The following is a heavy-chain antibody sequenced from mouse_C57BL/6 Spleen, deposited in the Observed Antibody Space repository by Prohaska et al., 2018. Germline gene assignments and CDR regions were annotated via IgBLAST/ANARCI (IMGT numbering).Heavy chain of an antibody. CDR1: GFTFSGFW. CDR2: INSDGSAI. V-gene: IGHV11-2*01. D-gene: IGHD1-1*01. CDR3: RGYDSSYWYFDD. Sequence: QLLETGGGLVQPGGSRGLSCEGSGFTFSGFWMSWVRQTPGKTLEWIGDINSDGSAINYAPSIKDRFTIFRDNDKSTLYLQMSNVRSEDTTTYFCRGYDSSYWYFDDWGTGTTVTVSS. J-gene: IGHJ1*03.